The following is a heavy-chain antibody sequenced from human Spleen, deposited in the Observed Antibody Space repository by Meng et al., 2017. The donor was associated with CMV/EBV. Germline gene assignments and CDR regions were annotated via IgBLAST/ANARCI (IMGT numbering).Heavy chain of an antibody. Sequence: SETLSLTCTVSGDSISGSYWSWIRQPPGKGPEWIGYIYYTGSTDYNPSLKSRVTISVDTSKNQFSLKLNSVTAADTAVYYCARDTAPTEIFGVVIHYAMDVWGQGTTVTVSS. CDR1: GDSISGSY. CDR3: ARDTAPTEIFGVVIHYAMDV. D-gene: IGHD3-3*01. CDR2: IYYTGST. V-gene: IGHV4-59*01. J-gene: IGHJ6*02.